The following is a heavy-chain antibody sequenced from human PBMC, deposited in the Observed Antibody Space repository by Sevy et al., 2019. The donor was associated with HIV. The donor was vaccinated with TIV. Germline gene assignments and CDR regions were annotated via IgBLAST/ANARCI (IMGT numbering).Heavy chain of an antibody. Sequence: GGSLRLSCAASGFTFSSYWMSWVRQAPGKGLEWVANIKQDGSEKYYVDSVKGRFTISRDNAKNSLYLQMNSLRAEDTAVYYCARDRWEVRGVIGARYLYYYYGMDVWGQRTTVTVSS. CDR2: IKQDGSEK. V-gene: IGHV3-7*01. CDR3: ARDRWEVRGVIGARYLYYYYGMDV. CDR1: GFTFSSYW. J-gene: IGHJ6*02. D-gene: IGHD3-10*01.